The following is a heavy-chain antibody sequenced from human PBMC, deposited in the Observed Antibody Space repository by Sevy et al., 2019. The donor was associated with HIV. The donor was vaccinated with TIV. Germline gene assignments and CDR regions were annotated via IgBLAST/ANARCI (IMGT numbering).Heavy chain of an antibody. CDR2: LYSGGRT. CDR1: EFTVSSSY. Sequence: GGSLRLSCAASEFTVSSSYMSWVRQAPGKGLEWVSILYSGGRTYYAASVKGRFADCRDNSKKTLYLQMNSLRAEDTAVYYCARAGTGSYRAYFDYWGQGTLVTVSS. J-gene: IGHJ4*02. CDR3: ARAGTGSYRAYFDY. V-gene: IGHV3-53*01. D-gene: IGHD1-26*01.